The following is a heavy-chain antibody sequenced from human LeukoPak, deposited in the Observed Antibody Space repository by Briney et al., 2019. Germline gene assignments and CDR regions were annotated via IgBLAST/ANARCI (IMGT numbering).Heavy chain of an antibody. D-gene: IGHD3-10*01. CDR3: ARGFAYGNDAFDI. J-gene: IGHJ3*02. CDR2: IIPILGTA. V-gene: IGHV1-69*04. Sequence: SVKVSCKASGGTYSSYAVSWVRQAPGHGLEWMGRIIPILGTANYAQKLQGRVTITADKSTSTSIAYMELSSLRSEDTAVYYCARGFAYGNDAFDIWGQGTMVTVSS. CDR1: GGTYSSYA.